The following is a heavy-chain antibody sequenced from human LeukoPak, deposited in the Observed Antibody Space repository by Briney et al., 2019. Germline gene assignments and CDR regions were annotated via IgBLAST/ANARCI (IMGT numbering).Heavy chain of an antibody. CDR2: IYYSGST. D-gene: IGHD6-13*01. J-gene: IGHJ3*02. Sequence: SETLSLTCTVSGGSISSYYWSWIRQPPGKGLEWIGYIYYSGSTNYNPSLKSRVTISVDKSKNQFSLKLSSVTAADTAVYYCARDSSLSSLEAFDIWGQGTMVTVSS. V-gene: IGHV4-59*12. CDR3: ARDSSLSSLEAFDI. CDR1: GGSISSYY.